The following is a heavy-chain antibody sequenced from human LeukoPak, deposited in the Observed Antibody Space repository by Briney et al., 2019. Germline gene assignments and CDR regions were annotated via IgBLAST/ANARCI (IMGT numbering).Heavy chain of an antibody. CDR2: IKQDGSEK. D-gene: IGHD2-15*01. J-gene: IGHJ4*02. CDR1: GFTFSSYW. CDR3: ARLGYCSGGSCYSSYYFDY. Sequence: GGSLRLFCAASGFTFSSYWMSWVRQAPGKGLEWVANIKQDGSEKYYVDSVKGRFTISRDNAKNSLYLQMNSLRAEDTAAYYCARLGYCSGGSCYSSYYFDYWGQGTLVTVSS. V-gene: IGHV3-7*01.